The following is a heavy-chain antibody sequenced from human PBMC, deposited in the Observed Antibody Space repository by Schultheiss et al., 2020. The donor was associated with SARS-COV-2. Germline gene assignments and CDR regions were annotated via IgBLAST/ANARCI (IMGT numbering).Heavy chain of an antibody. Sequence: SLKISCAASGFTFSSYAMSWVRQAPGKGLEWVSGISWNSGSIGYADSVKGRFTISRDNAKNSLYLQMNSLRAEDTALYYCAKVDRNCSGGSCYDYWGQGTLVTVSS. CDR1: GFTFSSYA. CDR2: ISWNSGSI. CDR3: AKVDRNCSGGSCYDY. D-gene: IGHD2-15*01. J-gene: IGHJ4*02. V-gene: IGHV3-9*01.